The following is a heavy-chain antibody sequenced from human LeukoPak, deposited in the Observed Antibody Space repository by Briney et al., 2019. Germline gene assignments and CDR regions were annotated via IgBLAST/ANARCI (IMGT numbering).Heavy chain of an antibody. V-gene: IGHV3-74*01. J-gene: IGHJ6*02. CDR3: TRNPGMDV. CDR2: INGDGSSS. CDR1: GFTFSTYW. Sequence: GGSLRLSCAASGFTFSTYWMHWVRQAPGKGLVWVSRINGDGSSSTYADSVKGRFTLSRDNAKNTLYLQMNSLRTEDTAVYYCTRNPGMDVWGQGTTVTVSS.